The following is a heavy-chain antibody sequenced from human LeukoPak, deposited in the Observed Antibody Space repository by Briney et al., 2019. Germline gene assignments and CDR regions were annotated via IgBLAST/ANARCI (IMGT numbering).Heavy chain of an antibody. Sequence: GGSLRLSCAASGFTLSSYAMTWVRQAPGKGLVCVARINIDGTFTSYADSVKGRFTISRDNAKNALYLQMNSLRAEDTAVYYCVRGTSGWYGIDYWGQGALVNVSS. CDR1: GFTLSSYA. J-gene: IGHJ4*02. V-gene: IGHV3-74*01. D-gene: IGHD6-19*01. CDR2: INIDGTFT. CDR3: VRGTSGWYGIDY.